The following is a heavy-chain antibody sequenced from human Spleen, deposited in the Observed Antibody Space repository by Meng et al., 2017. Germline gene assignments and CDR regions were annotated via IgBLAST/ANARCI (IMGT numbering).Heavy chain of an antibody. CDR3: AGEIKYDSSGYYY. D-gene: IGHD3-22*01. J-gene: IGHJ4*02. CDR1: GASFSGYY. V-gene: IGHV4-34*01. CDR2: ITHTGST. Sequence: QVQFRQLGHGLLKPSETLSLTCAVSGASFSGYYCAWIRQPPGKGLEWIGEITHTGSTNYTPSLKSRATISVDTSKNQLSLKLHSVTAADTAMYYCAGEIKYDSSGYYYWGQGTLVTVSS.